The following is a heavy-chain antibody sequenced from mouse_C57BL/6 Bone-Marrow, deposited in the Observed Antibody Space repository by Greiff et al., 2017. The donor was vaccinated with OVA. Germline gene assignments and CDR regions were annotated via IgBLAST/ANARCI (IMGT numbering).Heavy chain of an antibody. V-gene: IGHV1-82*01. CDR3: ARGRGYGLRRGFDV. CDR1: GYAFSSSW. CDR2: IYPGDGDT. D-gene: IGHD2-4*01. Sequence: LQESGPELVKPGASVKISCKASGYAFSSSWMNWVKQRPGKGLEWIGRIYPGDGDTNYNGKFKGKATLTADKSSSTAYMQLSSLTSEDSAVYFCARGRGYGLRRGFDVWGTGTTVTVSS. J-gene: IGHJ1*03.